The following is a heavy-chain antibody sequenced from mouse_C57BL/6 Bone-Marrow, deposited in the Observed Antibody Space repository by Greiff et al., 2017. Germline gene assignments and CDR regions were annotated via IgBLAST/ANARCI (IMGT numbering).Heavy chain of an antibody. CDR2: INPNNGGT. CDR3: AVRRLYYYAMDY. V-gene: IGHV1-26*01. J-gene: IGHJ4*01. D-gene: IGHD1-1*01. Sequence: VQLQQSGPELVKPGASVKISCKASGYTFTDYYMNWVKQSHGKSLEWIGDINPNNGGTSYNQKFKGKATLTVDKSSSTAYMELRSLTSEDSAVYYCAVRRLYYYAMDYWGQGTSVTVSS. CDR1: GYTFTDYY.